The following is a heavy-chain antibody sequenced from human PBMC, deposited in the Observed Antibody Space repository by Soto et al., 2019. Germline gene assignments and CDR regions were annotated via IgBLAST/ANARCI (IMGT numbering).Heavy chain of an antibody. J-gene: IGHJ4*02. CDR3: ARLSPTVLLRWFDY. CDR2: IYHSGST. CDR1: GGSISSSNW. D-gene: IGHD4-17*01. V-gene: IGHV4-4*02. Sequence: QVQLQESGPGLVKPSGTLSLTCAVSGGSISSSNWWSWVRQPPGKGLEWIGEIYHSGSTNYNPSPKGQVNISVDKSKNQFYRRQSSVTAADTAVYYGARLSPTVLLRWFDYWGQGTLVTGSP.